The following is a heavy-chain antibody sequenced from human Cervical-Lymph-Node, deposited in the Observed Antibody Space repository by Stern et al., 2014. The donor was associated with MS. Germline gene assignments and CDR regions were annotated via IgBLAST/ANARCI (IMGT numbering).Heavy chain of an antibody. Sequence: VQLVQSGAEVKKPGSSVKVSCKASGGSFNGYAISWVRQAPGQGLEWLGGIIPIFGTANYAQKFQGRVAITADRSTSTAYMELTSLRSEDTAVYYCARWETPIPSYGMDVWGQGTTVTVSS. CDR1: GGSFNGYA. D-gene: IGHD1-26*01. CDR2: IIPIFGTA. V-gene: IGHV1-69*06. J-gene: IGHJ6*02. CDR3: ARWETPIPSYGMDV.